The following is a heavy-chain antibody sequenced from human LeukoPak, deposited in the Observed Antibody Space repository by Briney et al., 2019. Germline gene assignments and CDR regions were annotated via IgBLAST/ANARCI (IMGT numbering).Heavy chain of an antibody. Sequence: ASVKVSCKASGYTFTSYGISWVRQAPGQGLEWMGWISAYNGNSNYAQKLQGRVTMTTDTSTSTAYMELRSLRSDDTAVYYCARTSGGTYYSYVMDVWGQGPRSPSP. V-gene: IGHV1-18*01. J-gene: IGHJ6*02. CDR3: ARTSGGTYYSYVMDV. CDR1: GYTFTSYG. D-gene: IGHD2-15*01. CDR2: ISAYNGNS.